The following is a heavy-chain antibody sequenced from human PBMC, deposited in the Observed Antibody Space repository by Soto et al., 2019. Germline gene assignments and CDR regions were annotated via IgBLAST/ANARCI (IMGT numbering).Heavy chain of an antibody. CDR2: VFYTGFT. J-gene: IGHJ4*02. CDR3: ASFYYDILTGYRPKDFDY. CDR1: GGSISGSYYY. Sequence: SETLSLTCAVSGGSISGSYYYWGWLRQSPGKGPEWIGSVFYTGFTSYNPSLESRVSVSVDTSKNQFSLKLTSVTAADTAVYHCASFYYDILTGYRPKDFDYWGQGTLVTVSS. V-gene: IGHV4-39*01. D-gene: IGHD3-9*01.